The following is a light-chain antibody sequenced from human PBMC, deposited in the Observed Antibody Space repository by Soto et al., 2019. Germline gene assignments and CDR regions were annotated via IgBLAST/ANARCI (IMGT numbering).Light chain of an antibody. CDR2: GAS. CDR1: QSVSSY. CDR3: QQYSNSPQT. J-gene: IGKJ1*01. V-gene: IGKV3-15*01. Sequence: EIVLTQSPATLSVSPGERATPSCRASQSVSSYLAWYQQKPGQAPRLLLYGASTRATGIPARFSGSGSGTEFTLTISRLEPEDFAVYFCQQYSNSPQTFGQGTKV.